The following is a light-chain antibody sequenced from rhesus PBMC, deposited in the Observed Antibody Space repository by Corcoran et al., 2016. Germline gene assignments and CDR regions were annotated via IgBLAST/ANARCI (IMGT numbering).Light chain of an antibody. CDR2: EAS. CDR1: QGISSY. V-gene: IGKV1-28*03. Sequence: DIQMTQSPSSLSASVGDTVTITCRASQGISSYLNWFPQKPGKAPKLRIYEASSLESGVPSRFSGSGPWIDFTLTISSLQPEDCAAYYWLQHNSNPFTFGPGTKLDIK. CDR3: LQHNSNPFT. J-gene: IGKJ3*01.